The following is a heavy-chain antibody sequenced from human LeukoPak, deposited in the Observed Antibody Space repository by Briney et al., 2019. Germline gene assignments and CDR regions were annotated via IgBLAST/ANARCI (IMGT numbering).Heavy chain of an antibody. CDR2: IKSKTDGGTT. D-gene: IGHD1-26*01. CDR1: GFTFSNAW. CDR3: ARRSGTNYALDF. Sequence: GGSLRLSCAASGFTFSNAWMSWVRQAPGKGLEWVGRIKSKTDGGTTDYAAPVKGRFTISRDDSKNTLYLQMNSLRAEDTALYYCARRSGTNYALDFWGQGTLVTVSS. J-gene: IGHJ4*02. V-gene: IGHV3-15*01.